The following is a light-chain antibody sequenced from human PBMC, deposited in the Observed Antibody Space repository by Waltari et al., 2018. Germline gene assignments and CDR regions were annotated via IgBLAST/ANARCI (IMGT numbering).Light chain of an antibody. J-gene: IGKJ2*01. CDR3: QQRNNWPRT. V-gene: IGKV3-11*01. Sequence: EIVLPHSPATLSLSPGERANLSCRASQSVRTYLGWYQQKPGQAPRLLIYDASNRATGIPARFSGRGSETDFILTISSLEPEDSAVYYCQQRNNWPRTFGQGTKLEIK. CDR1: QSVRTY. CDR2: DAS.